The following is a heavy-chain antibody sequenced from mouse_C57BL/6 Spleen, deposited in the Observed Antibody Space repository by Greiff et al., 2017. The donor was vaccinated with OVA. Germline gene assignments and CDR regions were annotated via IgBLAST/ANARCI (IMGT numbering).Heavy chain of an antibody. D-gene: IGHD4-1*01. CDR2: IDPSDSYT. Sequence: QVQLQQPGAELVMPGASVKLSCKASGYTFTSYWIHWVKQRPGQGLEWIGEIDPSDSYTNYNQKFKGKSTLTVDKSSSTAYMQLSSLTSEDSAVYYCARGGTGNDYFDYWGQGTTLTVSS. J-gene: IGHJ2*01. V-gene: IGHV1-69*01. CDR3: ARGGTGNDYFDY. CDR1: GYTFTSYW.